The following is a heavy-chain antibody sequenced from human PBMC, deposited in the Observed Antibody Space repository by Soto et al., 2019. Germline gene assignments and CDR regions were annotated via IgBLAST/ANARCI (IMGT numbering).Heavy chain of an antibody. J-gene: IGHJ4*02. V-gene: IGHV1-3*01. Sequence: ASVKVSCKASGYTFTSYAMHWVRQAPGQRLEWMGWINAGNGNTKYSQKFQGRVTITRDTSASTAYMELSSLRSEDTAVYYCARGTYYDILTGYDGSLDYWGQGTLVTVSS. D-gene: IGHD3-9*01. CDR3: ARGTYYDILTGYDGSLDY. CDR1: GYTFTSYA. CDR2: INAGNGNT.